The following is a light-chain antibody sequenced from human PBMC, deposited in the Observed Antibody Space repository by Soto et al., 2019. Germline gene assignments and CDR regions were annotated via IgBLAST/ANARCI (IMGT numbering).Light chain of an antibody. J-gene: IGKJ1*01. CDR3: QQYNSYSRT. CDR1: QSISSW. Sequence: DIQMTQSPSTLSASVGDRVTITCRASQSISSWLAWYQQKPGKAPKLLIYKASSLESGVQSRFSGSGSGTEFTLTISSLQPVDFATYYCQQYNSYSRTFGQGTKVEIK. V-gene: IGKV1-5*03. CDR2: KAS.